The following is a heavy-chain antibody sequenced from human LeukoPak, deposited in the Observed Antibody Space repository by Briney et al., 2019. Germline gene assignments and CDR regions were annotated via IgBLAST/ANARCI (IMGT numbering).Heavy chain of an antibody. J-gene: IGHJ3*02. CDR2: IYPGDSDT. V-gene: IGHV5-51*01. CDR3: ARRITIFGVAHAFDI. CDR1: GYSFTSYW. Sequence: GESLKISCKGSGYSFTSYWIGWGRQMPGKGLEWMGIIYPGDSDTRYSPSFQVQVTISADKSISTAYLQWSSLKASDTAMYYCARRITIFGVAHAFDIWGQGTMVTVSS. D-gene: IGHD3-3*01.